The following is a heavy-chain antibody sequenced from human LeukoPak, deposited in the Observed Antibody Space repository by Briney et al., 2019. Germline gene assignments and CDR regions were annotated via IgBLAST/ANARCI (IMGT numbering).Heavy chain of an antibody. CDR1: GYTFTSYY. CDR2: INPSGGST. J-gene: IGHJ4*02. V-gene: IGHV1-46*01. CDR3: ARTLVRGVSYYFDY. Sequence: ASVKVSCKTSGYTFTSYYMHWVRQAPGQGLEWMGIINPSGGSTSYAQKFRGRVTMTRDTSTSTVYMELSSLRSEDTAVYYCARTLVRGVSYYFDYGGQGTLVTVSS. D-gene: IGHD3-10*01.